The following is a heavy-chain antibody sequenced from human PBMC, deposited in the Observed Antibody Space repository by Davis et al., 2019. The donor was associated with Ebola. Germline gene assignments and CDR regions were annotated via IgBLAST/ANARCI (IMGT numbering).Heavy chain of an antibody. CDR3: AKAPVRFVEWFTTDY. Sequence: GGSLRLSCAASEFTFSGYAMSWVRQAPGKGLEWVSAISGSGGSTYYAGSVKGRFTIARDNSRNTLYLQMNSLRAEDTAVYYCAKAPVRFVEWFTTDYWGKGTLVTVSS. J-gene: IGHJ4*02. V-gene: IGHV3-23*01. CDR1: EFTFSGYA. D-gene: IGHD3-3*01. CDR2: ISGSGGST.